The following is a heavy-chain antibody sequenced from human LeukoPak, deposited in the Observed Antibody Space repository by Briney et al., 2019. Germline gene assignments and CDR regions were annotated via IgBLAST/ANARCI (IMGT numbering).Heavy chain of an antibody. D-gene: IGHD1-26*01. CDR3: ARDQGWEPTFNNAFDI. V-gene: IGHV1-18*01. Sequence: ASVKVSCKASGYTFTSYGISWVRQAPGQGLEWMGWISAYNGNTNYAQKLQGRVTMTTDTSTSTAYMELRSLRSDDTAVYYCARDQGWEPTFNNAFDIWGQGTMVTVSS. CDR1: GYTFTSYG. CDR2: ISAYNGNT. J-gene: IGHJ3*02.